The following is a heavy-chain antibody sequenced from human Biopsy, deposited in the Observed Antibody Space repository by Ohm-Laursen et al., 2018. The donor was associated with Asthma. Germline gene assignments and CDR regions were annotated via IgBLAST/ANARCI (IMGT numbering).Heavy chain of an antibody. CDR3: ARDLSFYDSSGYYRRWFDP. V-gene: IGHV4-30-4*01. CDR1: GGSISSGDYY. Sequence: SQTLSLTCTVSGGSISSGDYYWSWIRQPPGKGLEWIGYIYYSGSTYYNPSLKSRVTISVDTSKNQFSLKLSSVTAVDTAVYYCARDLSFYDSSGYYRRWFDPWGQGTLVTVSS. J-gene: IGHJ5*02. CDR2: IYYSGST. D-gene: IGHD3-22*01.